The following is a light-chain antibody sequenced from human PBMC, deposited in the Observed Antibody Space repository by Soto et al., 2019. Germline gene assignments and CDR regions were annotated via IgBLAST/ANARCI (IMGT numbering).Light chain of an antibody. J-gene: IGLJ2*01. Sequence: QSALTQPASVSGSPGQSITISCTGTSSDVGGYNLVSWYQQHPGKAPKVIVYEGTKRPSGVSDRFSASKSGNTASLTISGLQAEDEADYYCCSYGGTYVRFGGGTKLTVL. CDR3: CSYGGTYVR. CDR2: EGT. V-gene: IGLV2-23*01. CDR1: SSDVGGYNL.